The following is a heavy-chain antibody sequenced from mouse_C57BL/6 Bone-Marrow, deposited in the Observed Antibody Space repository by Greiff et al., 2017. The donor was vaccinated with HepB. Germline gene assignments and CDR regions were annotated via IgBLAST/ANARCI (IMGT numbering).Heavy chain of an antibody. CDR2: INPGSGGT. Sequence: QVQLKQSGAELVRPGTSVKVSCKASGYAFTNYLIEWVKQRPGQGLEWIGVINPGSGGTNYNEKFKGKATLTADKSSSTAYMQLSSLTSEDSAVYFCARTAGSSYYYAMDYWGQGTSVTVSS. CDR1: GYAFTNYL. D-gene: IGHD1-1*01. V-gene: IGHV1-54*01. J-gene: IGHJ4*01. CDR3: ARTAGSSYYYAMDY.